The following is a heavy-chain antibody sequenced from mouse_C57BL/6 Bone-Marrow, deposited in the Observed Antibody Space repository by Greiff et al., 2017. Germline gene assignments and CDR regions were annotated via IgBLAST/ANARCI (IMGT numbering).Heavy chain of an antibody. V-gene: IGHV1-19*01. CDR2: INPYNGGT. Sequence: DVQLVESGPVLVKPGASVKMSCKASGYTFTDYYMNWVKQSHGKSLEWIGVINPYNGGTSYNQKFKGKATLTVDKSSSTAYMELNSLTSEDSAVYYCAESNTFYDGYFSWFAYWGQGTLVTVSA. CDR3: AESNTFYDGYFSWFAY. CDR1: GYTFTDYY. D-gene: IGHD2-3*01. J-gene: IGHJ3*01.